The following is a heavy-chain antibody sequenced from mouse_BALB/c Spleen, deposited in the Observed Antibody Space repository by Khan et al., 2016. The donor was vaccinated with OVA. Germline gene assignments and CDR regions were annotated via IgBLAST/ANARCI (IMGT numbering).Heavy chain of an antibody. V-gene: IGHV5-9*03. J-gene: IGHJ3*01. CDR1: GFTFSSFT. D-gene: IGHD1-1*02. CDR3: ARSNYGPFAY. Sequence: EVELVESGGGLVKPGGSLKLSCAASGFTFSSFTMSWVRQTPEKRLEWVASISRGGDNTYYPDSVKGRFTISRDHAKNNLYLQMNSLRSEDTASYYCARSNYGPFAYWGQGTLVTVSA. CDR2: ISRGGDNT.